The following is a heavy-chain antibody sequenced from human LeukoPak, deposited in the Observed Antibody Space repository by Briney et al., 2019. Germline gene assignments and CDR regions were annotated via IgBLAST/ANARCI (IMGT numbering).Heavy chain of an antibody. D-gene: IGHD6-19*01. CDR2: INSDGSST. V-gene: IGHV3-74*01. J-gene: IGHJ3*02. CDR3: ARVTSSGFYDASDI. Sequence: QPGGSLRLSCAASGFTFSSYWMHWVRQAPGKGLVWVSRINSDGSSTSYADSVKGRFTISRDNAKNTLYLQMNSLRAEDTAVYYCARVTSSGFYDASDIWGQGTMVTVSS. CDR1: GFTFSSYW.